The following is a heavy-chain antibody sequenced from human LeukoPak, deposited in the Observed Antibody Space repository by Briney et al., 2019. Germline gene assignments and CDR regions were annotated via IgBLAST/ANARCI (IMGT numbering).Heavy chain of an antibody. CDR2: ISSDGSST. V-gene: IGHV3-74*01. CDR1: GFTFSSNW. D-gene: IGHD1-26*01. J-gene: IGHJ4*02. CDR3: ARGRPGNYFDY. Sequence: GGSLRLSCAASGFTFSSNWMYWVRQAPGKGLVWVSYISSDGSSTNYADSVKGRFAISRDNAKNTLYVQMNSLRADDTAVYYCARGRPGNYFDYWGQGTLVTVSS.